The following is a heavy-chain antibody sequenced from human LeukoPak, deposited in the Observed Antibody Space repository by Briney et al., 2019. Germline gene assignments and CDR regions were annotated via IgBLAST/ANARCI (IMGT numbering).Heavy chain of an antibody. V-gene: IGHV3-7*01. CDR2: IKQGGSEK. CDR1: GFTFSDYW. J-gene: IGHJ3*02. D-gene: IGHD5-18*01. Sequence: PGGSLRLSCAASGFTFSDYWMSWVRQAPGKRLEWVADIKQGGSEKSYVDSVKGRFTTSRDNSKNTLYLQMNSLRAEDTAVYYCAKDPEDTAMVGIIDAFDIWGQGTMVTVSS. CDR3: AKDPEDTAMVGIIDAFDI.